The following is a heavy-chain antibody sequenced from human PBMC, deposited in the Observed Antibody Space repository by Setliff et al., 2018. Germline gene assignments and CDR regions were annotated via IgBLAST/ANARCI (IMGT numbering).Heavy chain of an antibody. D-gene: IGHD3-3*01. CDR1: GYNFITFG. Sequence: GASVKVSCKTSGYNFITFGISWVRQAPGQGLEWMGWISPYNEKTNYAEKFQGRVTMTTDTSTTTVYMEVSSLRSEDTAVYFCARDRFYNSWSGTSITAPHDAFDIWGQGTTVTVSS. CDR3: ARDRFYNSWSGTSITAPHDAFDI. CDR2: ISPYNEKT. J-gene: IGHJ3*02. V-gene: IGHV1-18*01.